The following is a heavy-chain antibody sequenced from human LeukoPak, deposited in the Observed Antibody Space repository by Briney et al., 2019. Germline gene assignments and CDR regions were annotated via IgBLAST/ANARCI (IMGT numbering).Heavy chain of an antibody. CDR3: QIPAADKSEDY. V-gene: IGHV1-69*13. D-gene: IGHD2-2*01. CDR2: IIPIFGTA. J-gene: IGHJ4*02. Sequence: VASVKVSCKASGGTFSGYAISWVRQAPGQGLEWMGGIIPIFGTANHAQKFQGRVTITADESTSTAYMELSSLRSEDTAVYYCQIPAADKSEDYWGQGTLVTVSS. CDR1: GGTFSGYA.